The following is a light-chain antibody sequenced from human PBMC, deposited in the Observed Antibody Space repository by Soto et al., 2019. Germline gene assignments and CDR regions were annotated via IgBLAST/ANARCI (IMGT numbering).Light chain of an antibody. Sequence: QSVLAQPPSVSGAPGQGVTISCSGGSSNIGAVYNIHWFQQVPGTAPKLLIYDNTNRPSGVPDRFSGSNSGTSASLAITGLQAEDEADYYCQCYDSSQSASYVFGTGTKVTVL. CDR2: DNT. V-gene: IGLV1-40*01. J-gene: IGLJ1*01. CDR1: SSNIGAVYN. CDR3: QCYDSSQSASYV.